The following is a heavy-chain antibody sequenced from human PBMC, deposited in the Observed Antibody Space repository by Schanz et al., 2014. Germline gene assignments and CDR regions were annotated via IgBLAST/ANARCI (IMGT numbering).Heavy chain of an antibody. CDR2: ISAYNGHT. V-gene: IGHV1-18*01. Sequence: QVQLVQSGAEVKKPGASVKVSCKASGYTFTSYGISWVRQAPGQGLEWMGWISAYNGHTDYAQKLQGRVTLTTDTATSTAYMELRNVRSGDTAVYYCARAKRFGDMDVWGQGTTVTVSS. CDR3: ARAKRFGDMDV. D-gene: IGHD3-10*01. J-gene: IGHJ6*02. CDR1: GYTFTSYG.